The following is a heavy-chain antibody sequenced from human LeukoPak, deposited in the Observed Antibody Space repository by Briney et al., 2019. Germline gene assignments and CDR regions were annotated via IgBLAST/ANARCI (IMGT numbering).Heavy chain of an antibody. D-gene: IGHD6-6*01. Sequence: PGESLKISCKGSGYSFTIYWIGWVRQMPGKGLEWMGIIYPGDSDTRYSPSFQGQVTISADKSISTAYLQWSSLKASDTAMYYCARSPSIAAQSQNFGYWGQGTLVTVSS. J-gene: IGHJ4*02. V-gene: IGHV5-51*01. CDR2: IYPGDSDT. CDR1: GYSFTIYW. CDR3: ARSPSIAAQSQNFGY.